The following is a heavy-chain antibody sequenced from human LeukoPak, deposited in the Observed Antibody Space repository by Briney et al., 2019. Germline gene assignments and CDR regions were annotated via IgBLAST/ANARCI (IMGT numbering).Heavy chain of an antibody. D-gene: IGHD2-15*01. CDR2: LYSGGST. V-gene: IGHV3-53*01. CDR1: GFTVRSNY. Sequence: PGGSLRLSYASSGFTVRSNYMSWVTQAPGKGLEWVSVLYSGGSTYYADYVQGRLTISRHNAKNTMYLQMISLRAEDTAVYYCARDVSNRSGGSHNWYFDLWGRGTLVAVSS. J-gene: IGHJ2*01. CDR3: ARDVSNRSGGSHNWYFDL.